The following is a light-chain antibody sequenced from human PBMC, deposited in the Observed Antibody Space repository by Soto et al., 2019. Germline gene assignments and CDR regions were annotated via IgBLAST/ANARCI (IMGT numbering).Light chain of an antibody. CDR2: GAS. CDR1: QSVITN. Sequence: EIVMTQSPATLSVSPGERATLSCRASQSVITNLAWYQQKPGQAPRLVISGASNRATGIPARFSGSGSGTKFTLAISNLQSEDFAVYYCQHYNHWPMYTFGQGTKVDIK. J-gene: IGKJ2*01. V-gene: IGKV3-15*01. CDR3: QHYNHWPMYT.